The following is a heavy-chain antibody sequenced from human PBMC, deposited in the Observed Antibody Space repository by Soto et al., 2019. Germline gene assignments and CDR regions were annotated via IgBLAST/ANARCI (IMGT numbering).Heavy chain of an antibody. J-gene: IGHJ3*02. D-gene: IGHD5-18*01. CDR3: ARVLEDTAIVHNAFDI. V-gene: IGHV6-1*01. CDR1: GDSVSSNSAA. CDR2: TYYRSKWYN. Sequence: SQTLSLTCAISGDSVSSNSAAWNWIRQSPSRGLEWLGRTYYRSKWYNDYAVSVKSRITINPDTSKNQFSLQLNSVTPEDTAVYYCARVLEDTAIVHNAFDISGQGTIVTVS.